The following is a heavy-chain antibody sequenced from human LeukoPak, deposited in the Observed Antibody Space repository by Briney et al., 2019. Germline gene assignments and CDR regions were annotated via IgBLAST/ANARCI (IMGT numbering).Heavy chain of an antibody. J-gene: IGHJ4*02. CDR2: FDPEDGET. CDR3: ATVLYSSGRLDY. V-gene: IGHV1-24*01. CDR1: GYTLTELS. Sequence: ASVKVSCKVSGYTLTELSMHWVRQAPGKGLEWMGGFDPEDGETIYAQKFQGRVTMTEDTSTDTAYMELSSLRSEDTAVYYRATVLYSSGRLDYWGQGTLVTVSS. D-gene: IGHD6-19*01.